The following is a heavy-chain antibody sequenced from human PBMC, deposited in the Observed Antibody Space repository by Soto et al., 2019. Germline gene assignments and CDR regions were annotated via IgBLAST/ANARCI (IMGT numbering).Heavy chain of an antibody. D-gene: IGHD2-8*02. CDR3: AKSWSGSHGAFDM. CDR1: GFIFSTYG. CDR2: ISYDGSNQ. J-gene: IGHJ3*02. V-gene: IGHV3-30*18. Sequence: HVQLVESGGGVVQPGRSLRLSCAASGFIFSTYGMHWVRQAPGKGLEWVAVISYDGSNQYYEDSVKGRFTISRDNSKNTLYLQMNSLRVEDTAVYYCAKSWSGSHGAFDMWGQGTMVTVSA.